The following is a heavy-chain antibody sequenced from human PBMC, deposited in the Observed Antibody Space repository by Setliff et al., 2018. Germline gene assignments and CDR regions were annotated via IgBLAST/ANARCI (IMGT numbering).Heavy chain of an antibody. V-gene: IGHV4-38-2*02. Sequence: CTVSGYSISNDYFWGWIRQPPGKGLEWIGSIYHSGSTSYYPSLKSRVTISVDTSKNQFSLNLSSVTAADTAVYYCAKHRSYFDYWGQGTLVTVST. CDR1: GYSISNDYF. CDR2: IYHSGST. J-gene: IGHJ4*02. CDR3: AKHRSYFDY.